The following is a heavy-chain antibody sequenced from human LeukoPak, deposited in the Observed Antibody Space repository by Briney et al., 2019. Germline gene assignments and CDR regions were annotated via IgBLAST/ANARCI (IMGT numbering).Heavy chain of an antibody. CDR2: IWSDGTNK. D-gene: IGHD5-18*01. CDR1: AFVFSSHG. CDR3: AKGSLQLWSHYFDY. J-gene: IGHJ4*02. V-gene: IGHV3-33*06. Sequence: GRSLRLSCAASAFVFSSHGMHWVRQAPGKGLEWVAVIWSDGTNKNYADSVKGRFTISRDNSKNTLYLQMNSLRAEDTAVYYCAKGSLQLWSHYFDYWGQGTLVTVSS.